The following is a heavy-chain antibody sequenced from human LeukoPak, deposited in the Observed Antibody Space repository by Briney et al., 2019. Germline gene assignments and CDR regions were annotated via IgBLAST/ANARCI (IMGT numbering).Heavy chain of an antibody. CDR3: VKTLKYYGSGRGLFDS. D-gene: IGHD3-10*01. CDR2: FSSDGSST. J-gene: IGHJ4*02. Sequence: GGSLRLSCSASGXTFSSSAMYWVRQAPGKGREYVSAFSSDGSSTFYADSVKGRFTISRDNSKNMLYLQMSSLRADDTAVYYCVKTLKYYGSGRGLFDSWGQGTLVTVSS. CDR1: GXTFSSSA. V-gene: IGHV3-64D*06.